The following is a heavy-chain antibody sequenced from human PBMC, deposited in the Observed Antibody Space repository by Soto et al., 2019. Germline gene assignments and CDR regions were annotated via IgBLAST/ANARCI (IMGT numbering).Heavy chain of an antibody. Sequence: PSETLSLTCTVSGGCMRSSSYYWAWIRQPPGKGLEWIGYIYYSGSTYYNPSLKSRVTISVDTSKNQFSLKLSSVTAADTAVYYCARDIVLVPFFFGYYGMDVWGQGTTVTVS. CDR3: ARDIVLVPFFFGYYGMDV. J-gene: IGHJ6*02. D-gene: IGHD2-2*01. CDR1: GGCMRSSSYY. CDR2: IYYSGST. V-gene: IGHV4-30-4*08.